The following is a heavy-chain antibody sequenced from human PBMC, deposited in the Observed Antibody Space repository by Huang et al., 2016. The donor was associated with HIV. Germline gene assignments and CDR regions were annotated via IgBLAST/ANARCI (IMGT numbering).Heavy chain of an antibody. D-gene: IGHD4-17*01. CDR2: IAYDGSNK. V-gene: IGHV3-30-3*01. J-gene: IGHJ4*02. CDR3: AREDDYGGN. Sequence: QVQMVGSGGGVVQPGRSLRLSCAASGFTFSSYVMYWVRQAPGKGLESVAVIAYDGSNKYYADSVQGRFTISRDNSKNTLYLQMNGLRTEYTAVYYCAREDDYGGNWGQGTLVTVSS. CDR1: GFTFSSYV.